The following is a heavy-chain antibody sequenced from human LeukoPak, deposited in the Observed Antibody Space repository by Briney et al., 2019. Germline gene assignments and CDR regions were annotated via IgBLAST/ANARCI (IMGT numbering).Heavy chain of an antibody. CDR2: GHHSESS. CDR1: GDSVTSTY. D-gene: IGHD5-18*01. J-gene: IGHJ5*02. Sequence: SETLSLTCSVSGDSVTSTYWSWIRQPPGKGLEWIAYGHHSESSNYNPSFRSRVIIPVDTSRNQFSLRLSSVTAADTAVYYCARVRGYSYGPLAGFDPWGQGTLVTVSS. CDR3: ARVRGYSYGPLAGFDP. V-gene: IGHV4-59*02.